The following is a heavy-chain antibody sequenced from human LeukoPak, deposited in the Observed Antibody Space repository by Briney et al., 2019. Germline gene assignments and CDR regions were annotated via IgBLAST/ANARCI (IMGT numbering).Heavy chain of an antibody. V-gene: IGHV5-51*01. CDR2: IYPGDSDT. CDR1: GYSFTSYW. D-gene: IGHD6-19*01. J-gene: IGHJ6*02. CDR3: ARGSSSGWYGYYYGMDV. Sequence: GESLEISCKGFGYSFTSYWIGWVRQMPGKGLEWRGIIYPGDSDTRYSPSFQGQVTISVDKSISTAYLQWSSLKASDTAMYYCARGSSSGWYGYYYGMDVWGQGTTVTVSS.